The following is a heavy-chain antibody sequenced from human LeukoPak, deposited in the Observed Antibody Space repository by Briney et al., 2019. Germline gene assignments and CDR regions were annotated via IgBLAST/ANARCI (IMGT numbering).Heavy chain of an antibody. CDR2: IIPIFGTA. D-gene: IGHD5-18*01. Sequence: GASVKVSCKASGGTFSSYAISWVRQAPGQGLEWMGGIIPIFGTANYAQKFQGRVTITADESTSTAYMELSSLRSEDTAVYYCAKGEVGSGYSYGPIDNWGQGTLVTVSS. V-gene: IGHV1-69*13. CDR1: GGTFSSYA. CDR3: AKGEVGSGYSYGPIDN. J-gene: IGHJ4*02.